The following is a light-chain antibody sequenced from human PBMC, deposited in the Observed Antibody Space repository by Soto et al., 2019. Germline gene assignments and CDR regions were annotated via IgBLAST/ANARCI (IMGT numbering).Light chain of an antibody. CDR3: AAWDDSLNAVV. CDR1: NSNVGSNT. Sequence: QSVLTQPHSASGTPGQRATISCSGSNSNVGSNTVDWYQQLPGTAPKLLIYHNNQRPSGGPDRLSGSKSGTSASLAIGGLQSEDEADYYCAAWDDSLNAVVFGGGTKVTVL. J-gene: IGLJ2*01. CDR2: HNN. V-gene: IGLV1-44*01.